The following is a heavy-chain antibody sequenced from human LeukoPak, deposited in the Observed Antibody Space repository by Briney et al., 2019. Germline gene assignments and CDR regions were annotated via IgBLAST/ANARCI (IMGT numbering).Heavy chain of an antibody. CDR3: AKEDSSGWYHY. D-gene: IGHD6-19*01. V-gene: IGHV3-74*01. CDR2: IDSDGRST. J-gene: IGHJ4*02. Sequence: GGSLRLSCAASGFTFSSYWMHWVRKAPGKGLVRVSRIDSDGRSTTYADSVKGRFTISRDNSKNTLYLQMNSLRAEDTAVYYCAKEDSSGWYHYWGQGTLVTVSS. CDR1: GFTFSSYW.